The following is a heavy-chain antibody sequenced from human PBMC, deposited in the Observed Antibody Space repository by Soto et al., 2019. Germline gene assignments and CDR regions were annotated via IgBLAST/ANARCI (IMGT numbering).Heavy chain of an antibody. CDR3: AREGVRRWLQLSGSYYYYGMDV. V-gene: IGHV3-33*01. CDR2: IWYDGSNK. J-gene: IGHJ6*02. Sequence: GGSLRLSCAASGFTFSSYGMHWVRQAPGKGLEWVAVIWYDGSNKYYADSVKGRFTISRDNSKNTLYLQMNSLRAEDTAVYYCAREGVRRWLQLSGSYYYYGMDVWGQGTTVTVSS. D-gene: IGHD5-12*01. CDR1: GFTFSSYG.